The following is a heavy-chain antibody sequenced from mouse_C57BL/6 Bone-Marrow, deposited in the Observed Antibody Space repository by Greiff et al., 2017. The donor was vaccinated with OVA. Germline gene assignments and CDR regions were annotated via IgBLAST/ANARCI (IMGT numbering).Heavy chain of an antibody. CDR2: ISYDGSN. CDR1: GYSITSGYY. Sequence: EVKLVESGPGLVKPSQSLSLTCSVTGYSITSGYYWNWIRQFPGNKLEWMGYISYDGSNNYNPSLKNRISITRDTSKNQFFLKLNSVTTEDTATYYCAREGVYYKDAMDYWGQGTSVTVSS. J-gene: IGHJ4*01. CDR3: AREGVYYKDAMDY. D-gene: IGHD2-1*01. V-gene: IGHV3-6*01.